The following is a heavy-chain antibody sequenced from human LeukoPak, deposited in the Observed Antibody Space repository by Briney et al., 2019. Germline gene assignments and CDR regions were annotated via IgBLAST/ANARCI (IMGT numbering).Heavy chain of an antibody. D-gene: IGHD6-6*01. Sequence: GGSLRLSCAVSGLIFSSYGMHRVRQAPGKGLEWVSYISSSSSTIYYADSVKGRFTISRDNAKNSLYLQMNSLRAEDTAVYYCARDSARRVDYWGQGTLVTVSS. V-gene: IGHV3-48*01. CDR1: GLIFSSYG. CDR2: ISSSSSTI. CDR3: ARDSARRVDY. J-gene: IGHJ4*02.